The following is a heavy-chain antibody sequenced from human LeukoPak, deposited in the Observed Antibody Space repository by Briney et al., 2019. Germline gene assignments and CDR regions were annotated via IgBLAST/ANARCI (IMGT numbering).Heavy chain of an antibody. J-gene: IGHJ5*02. V-gene: IGHV4-59*01. CDR2: IYCSGST. D-gene: IGHD4-23*01. Sequence: SETLSLTCTVSGGSISSYYWSWIRQPPGKGLEWIGYIYCSGSTNYNPSLKSRVTISVDTSKNQFSLKLSSVTAADTAVYYCARDDYGGNSGWFDPWGQGTLVTVSS. CDR1: GGSISSYY. CDR3: ARDDYGGNSGWFDP.